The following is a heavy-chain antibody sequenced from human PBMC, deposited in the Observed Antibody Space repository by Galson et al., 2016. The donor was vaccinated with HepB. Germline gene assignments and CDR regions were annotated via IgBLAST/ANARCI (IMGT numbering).Heavy chain of an antibody. Sequence: PALVKPTQTLTLTCTFSGFSLSSLGLCVSWIRQPPGKALEWLALIAWDDDKKYFPSLKTRLTISRDTSKNQVVLTMTNVDPVDTATYYCARMPMEKHSSDWLWGLGGMDVWGQGTTVIVS. D-gene: IGHD3-9*01. J-gene: IGHJ6*02. V-gene: IGHV2-70*01. CDR1: GFSLSSLGLC. CDR2: IAWDDDK. CDR3: ARMPMEKHSSDWLWGLGGMDV.